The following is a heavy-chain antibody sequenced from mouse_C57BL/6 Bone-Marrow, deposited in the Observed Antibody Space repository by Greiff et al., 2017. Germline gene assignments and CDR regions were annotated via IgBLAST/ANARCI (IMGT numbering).Heavy chain of an antibody. D-gene: IGHD2-4*01. J-gene: IGHJ4*01. V-gene: IGHV1-4*01. CDR1: GYTFTSYT. CDR3: AIPNYDYEGYYAMDY. CDR2: INPSSGYT. Sequence: QVQLQQSGAELARPGASVKMSCKASGYTFTSYTMHWVKQRPGQGLEWIGYINPSSGYTKYNQKFKDKATLTADKSSSTAYMQLSSLTSEDSAVYYCAIPNYDYEGYYAMDYWGQGTSVTVSS.